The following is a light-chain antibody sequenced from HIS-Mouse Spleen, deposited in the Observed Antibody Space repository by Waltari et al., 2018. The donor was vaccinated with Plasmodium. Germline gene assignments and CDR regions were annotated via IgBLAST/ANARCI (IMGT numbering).Light chain of an antibody. CDR3: QQYNNWSFT. CDR1: QSVSSN. Sequence: EIVMTQSPATLSVSPGERATLSCRASQSVSSNLAWYQQKPGQAPRLLIYGASTRATGIPARFSGSGSGTEFILTIISLQSEDFAVYYCQQYNNWSFTFGPGTKVDIK. J-gene: IGKJ3*01. CDR2: GAS. V-gene: IGKV3-15*01.